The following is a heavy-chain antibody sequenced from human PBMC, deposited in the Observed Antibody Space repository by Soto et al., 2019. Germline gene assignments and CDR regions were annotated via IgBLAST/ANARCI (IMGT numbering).Heavy chain of an antibody. CDR3: AKAGYCSSTSCSRYWYFDL. V-gene: IGHV3-30*18. Sequence: ESGGGVVQPGRSLRLSCAASGFTFSSYGMHWVRQAPGKGLEWVAVISYDGSNKYYADSVKGRFTISRDNSKNTLYLQMNSLRAEDTAVYYCAKAGYCSSTSCSRYWYFDLWGRGTLVTVSS. D-gene: IGHD2-2*01. J-gene: IGHJ2*01. CDR2: ISYDGSNK. CDR1: GFTFSSYG.